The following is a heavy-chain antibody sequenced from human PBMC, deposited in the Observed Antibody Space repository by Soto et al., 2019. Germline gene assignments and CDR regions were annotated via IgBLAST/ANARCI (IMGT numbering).Heavy chain of an antibody. CDR3: ARISIAVAGAERYNWFDP. J-gene: IGHJ5*02. CDR2: INHSGST. D-gene: IGHD6-19*01. V-gene: IGHV4-34*01. CDR1: GGSFSGYY. Sequence: QVQLQQWGAGLLKPSETLSLTCAVYGGSFSGYYWSWIRQPPGKGLEWIGEINHSGSTNYNPSLKSRVTISVDTSKNQFSLKLSSVTAADTAVYYCARISIAVAGAERYNWFDPWGQGTLVTVSS.